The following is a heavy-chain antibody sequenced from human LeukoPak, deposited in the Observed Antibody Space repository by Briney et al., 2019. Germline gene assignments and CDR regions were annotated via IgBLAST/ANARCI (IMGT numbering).Heavy chain of an antibody. D-gene: IGHD2-2*01. CDR2: IYHSGST. J-gene: IGHJ6*03. Sequence: SETLSLTCTVSGGSISSGGYYWSWIRQPPGKGLEWIGYIYHSGSTYYNPSLKSRVTISVDRSKNQFSLKLSSVTAADTAVYYCARVLVVPAAMGSSYYYYYMDVWGKGTTVTVSS. CDR1: GGSISSGGYY. V-gene: IGHV4-30-2*01. CDR3: ARVLVVPAAMGSSYYYYYMDV.